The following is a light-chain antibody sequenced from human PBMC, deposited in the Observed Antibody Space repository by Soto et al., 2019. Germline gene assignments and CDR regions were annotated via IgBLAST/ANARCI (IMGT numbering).Light chain of an antibody. Sequence: QSVLTQPPSMSEAPRQRVTISCSGSSSNIGNNAVKWYQQLPGKAPKLLIYYDDLLPSGVSDRFSGSKSGTSASLAISGLQSEDEADYYCATWDDSLNGGVFGGGTQLTVL. CDR3: ATWDDSLNGGV. CDR1: SSNIGNNA. V-gene: IGLV1-36*01. CDR2: YDD. J-gene: IGLJ3*02.